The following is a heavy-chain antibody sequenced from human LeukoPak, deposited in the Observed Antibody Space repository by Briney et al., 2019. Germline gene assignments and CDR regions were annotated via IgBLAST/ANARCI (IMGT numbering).Heavy chain of an antibody. Sequence: GESLKISCKGSGYSFTSYGSGWVRQMPGKGLEWMGIIYPGDSDTRYSPSFQGQVPISAAKSISTAYLQWSSLKASDTAMYYCARRVLRVGAYFDYWGQGTLVTVSS. V-gene: IGHV5-51*01. D-gene: IGHD1-26*01. J-gene: IGHJ4*02. CDR2: IYPGDSDT. CDR1: GYSFTSYG. CDR3: ARRVLRVGAYFDY.